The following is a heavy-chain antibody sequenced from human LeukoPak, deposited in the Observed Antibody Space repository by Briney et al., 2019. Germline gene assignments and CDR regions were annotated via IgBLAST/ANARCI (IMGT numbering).Heavy chain of an antibody. CDR1: GDSVSSTGAA. Sequence: SQTLSPTCAISGDSVSSTGAAWNWIRQSPSRGLEWLGRTYYRSKWYSDYAISLKGRITINPDTSKNHFSLQLNSVTPEDTAIYYCTRAQWRAFDSWGQGTLVTVSS. V-gene: IGHV6-1*01. J-gene: IGHJ4*02. D-gene: IGHD2-8*01. CDR2: TYYRSKWYS. CDR3: TRAQWRAFDS.